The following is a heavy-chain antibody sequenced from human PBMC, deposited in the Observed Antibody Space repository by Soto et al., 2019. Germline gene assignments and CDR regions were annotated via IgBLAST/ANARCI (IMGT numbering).Heavy chain of an antibody. D-gene: IGHD4-17*01. V-gene: IGHV3-23*01. Sequence: AGGSLRLSCAASGFTFSGYAMSWVRQAPGKGLEWISAISGSGTNAYYADSVQGRFTISRDNSKNTPHLQMNSLRADDTAIYYCAKDRAYGDYVAVYYYYGMDVWGQGTTVTVSS. CDR1: GFTFSGYA. J-gene: IGHJ6*02. CDR2: ISGSGTNA. CDR3: AKDRAYGDYVAVYYYYGMDV.